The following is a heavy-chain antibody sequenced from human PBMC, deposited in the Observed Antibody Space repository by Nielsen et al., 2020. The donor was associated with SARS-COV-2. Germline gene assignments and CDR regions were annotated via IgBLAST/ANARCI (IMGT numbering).Heavy chain of an antibody. CDR2: IYYSGST. CDR3: ASYRFDSSFDY. CDR1: GGSISSYY. Sequence: SETLSTCTVSGGSISSYYWSWIRQPPGKGLEWIGYIYYSGSTNYNPSLKSRVTISVDTSKNQFSLKLSSVTAADTAVYYCASYRFDSSFDYWGQGTLVTVSS. D-gene: IGHD3-22*01. V-gene: IGHV4-59*01. J-gene: IGHJ4*02.